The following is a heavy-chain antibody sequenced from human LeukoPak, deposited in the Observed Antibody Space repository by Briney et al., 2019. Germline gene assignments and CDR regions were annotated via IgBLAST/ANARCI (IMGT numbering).Heavy chain of an antibody. CDR1: GFTFRTYS. CDR3: AREFGHNRWYFDY. CDR2: VSADGRTQ. V-gene: IGHV3-30*03. J-gene: IGHJ4*02. D-gene: IGHD5-24*01. Sequence: GGSLRLSCAASGFTFRTYSIHWVRQAPGRGLEWVTVVSADGRTQLYSDSVKGRFTISRDNSLNTLHLQMNSLRTEDTAVYYCAREFGHNRWYFDYWGQGALVTVSS.